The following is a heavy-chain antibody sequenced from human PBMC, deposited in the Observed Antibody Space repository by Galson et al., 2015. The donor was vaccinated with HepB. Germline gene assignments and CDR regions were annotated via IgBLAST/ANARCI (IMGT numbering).Heavy chain of an antibody. CDR3: AKNLDSGDY. CDR2: ISDSGGNT. CDR1: GFTFINHA. J-gene: IGHJ4*02. Sequence: SLRLSCAASGFTFINHAMSWVRQAPGKGLEWVSSISDSGGNTYYADSVRGRFIISRDNSKNTLYLQVNSLRAEDTAVYYCAKNLDSGDYWGQGTLVTVSS. V-gene: IGHV3-23*01. D-gene: IGHD3-22*01.